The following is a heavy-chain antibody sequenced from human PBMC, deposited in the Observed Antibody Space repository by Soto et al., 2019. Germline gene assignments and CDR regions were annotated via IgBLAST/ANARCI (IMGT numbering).Heavy chain of an antibody. CDR2: IRSKANSYAT. V-gene: IGHV3-73*01. J-gene: IGHJ6*02. CDR1: GFTFSGSA. Sequence: EGSLRLSCAASGFTFSGSAMHWVRQASGKGLEWVGRIRSKANSYATAYAASVKGRFTISRDDSKNTAYLQMNSLKTEDTAVYYCTRLDSSSSANYYGMDVWGQGTTVTVSS. CDR3: TRLDSSSSANYYGMDV. D-gene: IGHD6-13*01.